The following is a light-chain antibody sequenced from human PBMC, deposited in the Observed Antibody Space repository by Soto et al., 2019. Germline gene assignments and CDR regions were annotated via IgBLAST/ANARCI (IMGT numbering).Light chain of an antibody. Sequence: DSVMTQFPLSLSVTPGGPASISCRSSQSLLHSDGYNYLDWYVQKPGQSPQLLIYLGSNRASGVPDRFSGSGSGTDFTLKISRVEAEDVGVYYCMQALQIRVEFGQGTKVEIK. CDR3: MQALQIRVE. CDR2: LGS. V-gene: IGKV2-28*01. CDR1: QSLLHSDGYNY. J-gene: IGKJ1*01.